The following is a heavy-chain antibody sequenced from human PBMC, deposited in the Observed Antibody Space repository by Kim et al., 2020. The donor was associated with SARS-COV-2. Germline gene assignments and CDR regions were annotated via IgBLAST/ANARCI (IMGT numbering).Heavy chain of an antibody. CDR1: GYTFTNYA. CDR3: SRDHRSCSISTCYGEAIDY. D-gene: IGHD2-2*01. V-gene: IGHV1-3*04. Sequence: ASVKVSCKSSGYTFTNYAIHWVRQAPGQRLEWMGWINTGSGNTKYPQIFQGRVAITRDTSAKTAYMELSSLRSDDTAVYYCSRDHRSCSISTCYGEAIDYWGQGTLVTVSS. J-gene: IGHJ4*02. CDR2: INTGSGNT.